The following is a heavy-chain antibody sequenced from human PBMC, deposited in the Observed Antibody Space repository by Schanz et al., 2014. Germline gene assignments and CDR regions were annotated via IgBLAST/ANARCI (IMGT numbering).Heavy chain of an antibody. CDR2: ITSGSAK. CDR1: GFTFRDYQ. D-gene: IGHD5-18*01. J-gene: IGHJ6*02. CDR3: AKGRTSMVYDMDV. Sequence: QVQLVESGGGLVKPGGSLRLSCTASGFTFRDYQMTWIRQAPGKGLEWVSYITSGSAKFYADSVKGRFTISRDNAKNSLFLQMSSLRAEDTALYYCAKGRTSMVYDMDVWGQGTTVTVSS. V-gene: IGHV3-11*01.